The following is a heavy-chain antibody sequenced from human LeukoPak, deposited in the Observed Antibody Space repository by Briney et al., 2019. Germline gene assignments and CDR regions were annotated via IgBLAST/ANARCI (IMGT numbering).Heavy chain of an antibody. J-gene: IGHJ5*02. CDR2: INPNTGGT. V-gene: IGHV1-2*02. Sequence: ASVKVSCKTSGYTFTDYYMHWVRQAPGQGLEWMGWINPNTGGTSSAQKFQGRVTMSRDTAITTVYMEMSWLTSDDTAIYYCARADRLHGGPYLIGPWGQGTLVTVSS. D-gene: IGHD2-21*01. CDR1: GYTFTDYY. CDR3: ARADRLHGGPYLIGP.